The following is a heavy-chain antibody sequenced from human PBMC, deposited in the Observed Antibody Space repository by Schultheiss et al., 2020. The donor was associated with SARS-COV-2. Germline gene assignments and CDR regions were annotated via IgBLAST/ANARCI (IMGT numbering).Heavy chain of an antibody. J-gene: IGHJ4*02. D-gene: IGHD5-18*01. V-gene: IGHV3-30-3*01. CDR1: GFTFSNAW. CDR2: MSYDGYSK. CDR3: ARVAGIQLWFFYFDY. Sequence: GGSLRLSCAASGFTFSNAWMSWVRQAPGKGLEWVAAMSYDGYSKYFADSVKDRFTISRDNSKNTLYLQMNSLRAEDTAVYYCARVAGIQLWFFYFDYWGQGTLVTVSS.